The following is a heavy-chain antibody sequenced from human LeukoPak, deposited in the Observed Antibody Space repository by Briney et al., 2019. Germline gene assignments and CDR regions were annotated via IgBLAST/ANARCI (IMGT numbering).Heavy chain of an antibody. Sequence: GGSLRLSCAASGFTFSSYGMTWVRQAPGKGLEWVSAISGSGGSTYYADSVKGRFTISRDNSKNTLYLQMNSLRAEDTAVYYCAKEKWIAVAGLNFDYWGQGTLVTVSS. CDR1: GFTFSSYG. J-gene: IGHJ4*02. D-gene: IGHD6-19*01. CDR2: ISGSGGST. V-gene: IGHV3-23*01. CDR3: AKEKWIAVAGLNFDY.